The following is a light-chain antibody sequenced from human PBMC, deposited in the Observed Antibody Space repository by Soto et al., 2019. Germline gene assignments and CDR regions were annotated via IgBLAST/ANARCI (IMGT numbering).Light chain of an antibody. V-gene: IGKV1-5*01. CDR2: DAS. J-gene: IGKJ5*01. Sequence: DIQMTQSPSTLSASVGDTVTVTCRASQSISSWLAGYQQKPGKDPKLLIYDASSMESGVPSRFSGSGAWTEFTLTISSLQPDDFATDYCQQYNSYPITFGQGTRLEIK. CDR1: QSISSW. CDR3: QQYNSYPIT.